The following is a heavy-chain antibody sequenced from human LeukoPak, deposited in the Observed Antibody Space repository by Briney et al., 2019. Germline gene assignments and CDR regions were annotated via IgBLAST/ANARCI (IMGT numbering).Heavy chain of an antibody. Sequence: GGSLSLSCAASGLTFSDYAMSWFRPAPGKGLEWVSGITSGFTPLYADSVKGRFTISRDNSKNTFHLQLNSLRAEDTAVYYCAKDYSDSRVADVFLEYWGQGTLVTVSS. D-gene: IGHD2-15*01. CDR1: GLTFSDYA. CDR3: AKDYSDSRVADVFLEY. V-gene: IGHV3-23*01. CDR2: ITSGFTP. J-gene: IGHJ4*02.